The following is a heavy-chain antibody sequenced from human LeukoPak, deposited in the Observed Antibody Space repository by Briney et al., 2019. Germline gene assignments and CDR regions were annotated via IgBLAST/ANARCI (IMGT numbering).Heavy chain of an antibody. CDR2: ISAYNGNT. CDR3: ARVPRLYSSSWYEEGPFDY. J-gene: IGHJ4*02. Sequence: ASVKVSCKASGGIFSRYAISWVRQAPGQGLEWMGWISAYNGNTNYAQKLQGRVTMTTDTSTSTAYMELRSLRSDDTAVYYCARVPRLYSSSWYEEGPFDYWGQGTLVTVSS. CDR1: GGIFSRYA. D-gene: IGHD6-13*01. V-gene: IGHV1-18*01.